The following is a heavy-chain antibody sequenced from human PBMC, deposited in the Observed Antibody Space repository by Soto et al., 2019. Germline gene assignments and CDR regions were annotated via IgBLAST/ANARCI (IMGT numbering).Heavy chain of an antibody. Sequence: SETLSLTCAVYGGSFSGYYWSWIRQPPGKGLEWIGEINHSGSTNYNPSLKSRVTISVDTSKNQFSLKLSSVTAADTAVYYCARGRRSGWYWNWLDPWGQGTLATVSS. J-gene: IGHJ5*02. CDR3: ARGRRSGWYWNWLDP. V-gene: IGHV4-34*01. D-gene: IGHD6-19*01. CDR2: INHSGST. CDR1: GGSFSGYY.